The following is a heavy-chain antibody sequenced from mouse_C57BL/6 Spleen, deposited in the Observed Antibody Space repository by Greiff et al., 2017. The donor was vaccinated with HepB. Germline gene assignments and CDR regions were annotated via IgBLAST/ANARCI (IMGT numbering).Heavy chain of an antibody. J-gene: IGHJ3*01. D-gene: IGHD2-4*01. V-gene: IGHV1-26*01. CDR2: INPNNGGT. Sequence: VQLQQSGPELVKPGASVKISCKASGYTFTDYYMNWVKQSHGKSLEWIGDINPNNGGTSYNQKFKGKATLTVDKSSSTAYMELRSLTSEDSAVYYCARGRLRQAWFAYWGQGTLVTVSA. CDR1: GYTFTDYY. CDR3: ARGRLRQAWFAY.